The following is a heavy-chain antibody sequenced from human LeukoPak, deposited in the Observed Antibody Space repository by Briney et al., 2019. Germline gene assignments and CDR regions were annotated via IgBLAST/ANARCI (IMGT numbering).Heavy chain of an antibody. J-gene: IGHJ4*02. D-gene: IGHD2-15*01. CDR1: GGSISSYY. Sequence: SETLSLTCTVSGGSISSYYWSWIRQPPGKGLEWIGYIYYSGSTNYNPSLKSRVTISVDTSKNQFSLKLSSVTAADTAVYYCATVRGVDYWGQGTLVTVSS. CDR2: IYYSGST. CDR3: ATVRGVDY. V-gene: IGHV4-59*12.